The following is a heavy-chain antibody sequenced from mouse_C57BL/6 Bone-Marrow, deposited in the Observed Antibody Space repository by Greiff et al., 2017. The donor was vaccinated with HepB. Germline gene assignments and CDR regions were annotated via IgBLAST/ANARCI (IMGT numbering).Heavy chain of an antibody. CDR1: GYSITSGYY. CDR3: ARIYYDYENFDV. V-gene: IGHV3-6*01. Sequence: DVKLQESGPGLVKPSQSLSLTCSVTGYSITSGYYWNWIRQFPGNKLEWMGYISYDGSNNYNPSLKNRISITRDTSKNQFFLKLNSVTTEDTATYYCARIYYDYENFDVWGTGTTVTVSS. D-gene: IGHD2-4*01. CDR2: ISYDGSN. J-gene: IGHJ1*03.